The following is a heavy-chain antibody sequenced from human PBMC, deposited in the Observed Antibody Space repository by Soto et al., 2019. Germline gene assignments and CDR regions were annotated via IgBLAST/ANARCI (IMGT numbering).Heavy chain of an antibody. Sequence: QVQLEQSGAEVKKPGASENVSCKASGYTFTSYFMHWVRQAPGQGLEWMGIINPSGGSTSYAQKFQGRVTMTRDTSTSTVYMELSSLRSENTAVYYCARVDCSDGSCYSVDYWGQGTLVTVSS. CDR2: INPSGGST. CDR3: ARVDCSDGSCYSVDY. CDR1: GYTFTSYF. J-gene: IGHJ4*02. V-gene: IGHV1-46*01. D-gene: IGHD2-15*01.